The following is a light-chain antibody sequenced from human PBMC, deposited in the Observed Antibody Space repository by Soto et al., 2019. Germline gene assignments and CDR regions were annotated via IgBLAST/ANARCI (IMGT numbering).Light chain of an antibody. CDR2: EVT. CDR3: CSDAGRSTYV. J-gene: IGLJ1*01. Sequence: SALPQPASVYGSPGQSITISCTRTSSDVGSFNFVSWYQQYPGKAPKVLIYEVTKRPSGVSDRFSGSKSGNTASLTISGLQAEDEADYHCCSDAGRSTYVFGGGTKVTVL. CDR1: SSDVGSFNF. V-gene: IGLV2-23*02.